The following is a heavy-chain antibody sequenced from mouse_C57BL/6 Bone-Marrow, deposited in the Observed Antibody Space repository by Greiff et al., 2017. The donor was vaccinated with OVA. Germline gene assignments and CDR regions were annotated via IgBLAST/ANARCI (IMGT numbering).Heavy chain of an antibody. CDR2: FYPGSGST. J-gene: IGHJ2*01. D-gene: IGHD3-2*02. CDR3: ASNSSGYVND. CDR1: GYTFTSSW. Sequence: QVQLQQPGAELVKPGASVKMSCKASGYTFTSSWITWVKQRPGQGLEWIGDFYPGSGSTNYNEKFKSKATLTVDTSSSPAYMQLSSVTSEDSAVYYCASNSSGYVNDWGQGTTLTVSS. V-gene: IGHV1-55*01.